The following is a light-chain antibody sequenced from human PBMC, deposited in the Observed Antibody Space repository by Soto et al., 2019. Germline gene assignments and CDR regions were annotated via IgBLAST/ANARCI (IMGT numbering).Light chain of an antibody. J-gene: IGKJ3*01. Sequence: ESVLTQSPGTLSLSPGERATLSCRASQSVSSSYLAWYQQKPGQAPRLLIYDASRATGIPDRFSASGSGTDFTLTITRLEPEGFAVYYCQHYGTSALFGPGTKVEI. CDR2: DAS. CDR3: QHYGTSAL. CDR1: QSVSSSY. V-gene: IGKV3-20*01.